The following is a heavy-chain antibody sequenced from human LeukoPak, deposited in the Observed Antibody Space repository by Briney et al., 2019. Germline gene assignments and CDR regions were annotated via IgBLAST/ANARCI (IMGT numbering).Heavy chain of an antibody. D-gene: IGHD3-16*01. Sequence: SETLSLTCTVSGYSNSSGYYWGWIRQPPGKGLEWIGSIYHSGSTYYNPSLKSRLTISVDTSKNQFSLKLSSVTAADTAVYYCARDWATYVDYWGQGTLVTVSS. CDR1: GYSNSSGYY. CDR2: IYHSGST. CDR3: ARDWATYVDY. V-gene: IGHV4-38-2*02. J-gene: IGHJ4*02.